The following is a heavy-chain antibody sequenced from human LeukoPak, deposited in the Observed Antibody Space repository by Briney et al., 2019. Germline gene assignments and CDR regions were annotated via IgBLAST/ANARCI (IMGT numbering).Heavy chain of an antibody. V-gene: IGHV3-7*03. Sequence: GGSLRLSCAAPGFTFSSYWMNWARQAPGKGLEWVASINSDGSEGYYADVVKGRFTISRDNAKNSLYLQINSLRAEDTAVYYCARSSYSSSSSVWGQGTMVTVSS. CDR1: GFTFSSYW. CDR2: INSDGSEG. CDR3: ARSSYSSSSSV. D-gene: IGHD6-6*01. J-gene: IGHJ3*01.